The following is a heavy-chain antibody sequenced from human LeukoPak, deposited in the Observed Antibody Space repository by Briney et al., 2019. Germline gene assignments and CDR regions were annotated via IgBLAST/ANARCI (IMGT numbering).Heavy chain of an antibody. D-gene: IGHD4-17*01. Sequence: PSETLSLTCAVYGGSFSGYYWTWIRQPPGKGLEWIGEINHSGSTNYNPSLKSRVTISVDTCKNQFSLKLSSVTAADTAVYYCARPTTVTTHYFQHWGQGTLVTVSS. J-gene: IGHJ1*01. CDR2: INHSGST. CDR1: GGSFSGYY. CDR3: ARPTTVTTHYFQH. V-gene: IGHV4-34*01.